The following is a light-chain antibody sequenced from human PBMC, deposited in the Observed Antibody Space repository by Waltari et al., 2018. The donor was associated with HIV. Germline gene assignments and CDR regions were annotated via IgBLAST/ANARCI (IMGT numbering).Light chain of an antibody. Sequence: EVVLTQSLSTLSLSQAERATLSCSASQNIGNYLAWYQQKPGQAPRLLIYDASTRASGIPSRFSGSGSGTDFTLTISSLEPEDVAVYYCQQRSNWPPVTFGQGTRLEI. CDR1: QNIGNY. CDR2: DAS. J-gene: IGKJ5*01. V-gene: IGKV3-11*01. CDR3: QQRSNWPPVT.